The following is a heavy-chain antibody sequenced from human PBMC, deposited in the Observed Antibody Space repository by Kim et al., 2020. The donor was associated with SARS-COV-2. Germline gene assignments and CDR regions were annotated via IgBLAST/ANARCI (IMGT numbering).Heavy chain of an antibody. Sequence: SETLSLTCTVSGGSISSSSYYWGWIRQPPGKGLEWIGSIYYSGSTYYNPSLKSRVTISVDTSKNQFSLKLSSVTAADTAVYYCVRQLWSSYWYFDLWGRGTLVTVSS. D-gene: IGHD5-18*01. V-gene: IGHV4-39*07. CDR1: GGSISSSSYY. J-gene: IGHJ2*01. CDR2: IYYSGST. CDR3: VRQLWSSYWYFDL.